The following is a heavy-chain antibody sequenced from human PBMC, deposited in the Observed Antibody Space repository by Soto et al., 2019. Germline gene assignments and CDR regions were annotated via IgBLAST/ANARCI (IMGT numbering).Heavy chain of an antibody. J-gene: IGHJ5*02. D-gene: IGHD1-26*01. CDR1: GFTFSSYG. CDR3: AKEPRPQWEIAT. Sequence: GGSLRLSCAASGFTFSSYGMHWVRQAPGKGLEWVAVISYDGSNKYYADTVKGRFTIFRDNSKNTLYLQMNSLRAEDTSVYYCAKEPRPQWEIATWGQGTLVTVSS. CDR2: ISYDGSNK. V-gene: IGHV3-30*18.